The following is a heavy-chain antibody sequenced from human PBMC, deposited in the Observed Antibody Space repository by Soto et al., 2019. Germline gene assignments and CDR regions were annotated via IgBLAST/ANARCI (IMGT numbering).Heavy chain of an antibody. V-gene: IGHV5-51*01. CDR1: GYNFANFW. J-gene: IGHJ3*02. CDR2: IFPGDSDT. Sequence: GESLKISCKGSGYNFANFWIGWVRQMPGKGLEWMGMIFPGDSDTKNSPSLEGQITMSVDKSDSSAYLQWRSLKASDTAIYYCAAGYSTGLDAFDIWGQGTMVTVSS. D-gene: IGHD2-8*02. CDR3: AAGYSTGLDAFDI.